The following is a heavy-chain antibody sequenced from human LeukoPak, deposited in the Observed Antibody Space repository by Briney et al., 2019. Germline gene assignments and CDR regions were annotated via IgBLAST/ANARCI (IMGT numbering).Heavy chain of an antibody. Sequence: SVKVSCKASGGTFSSYAISWVRQAPGQGLEWMGGIIPIFGTANYAQKFQGRVTITADESTSTAYMELSSLRSEDTAVYYCGRDSIAAAGLTPTGDYWGQGTLVTVSS. CDR2: IIPIFGTA. D-gene: IGHD6-13*01. CDR3: GRDSIAAAGLTPTGDY. V-gene: IGHV1-69*01. J-gene: IGHJ4*02. CDR1: GGTFSSYA.